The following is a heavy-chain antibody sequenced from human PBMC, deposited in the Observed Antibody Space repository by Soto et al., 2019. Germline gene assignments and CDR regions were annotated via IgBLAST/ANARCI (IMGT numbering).Heavy chain of an antibody. V-gene: IGHV1-8*01. CDR1: GYTFTSYD. Sequence: ASVKVSCKASGYTFTSYDINWVRQATGQGLEWMGWMNPNSGNTGYAQKFQGRVTMTRNTSISTAYMELSSLRSEDTAVYYCERGTLYSNYGYYYYYMDVWGKGTTVTVSS. D-gene: IGHD4-4*01. CDR2: MNPNSGNT. J-gene: IGHJ6*03. CDR3: ERGTLYSNYGYYYYYMDV.